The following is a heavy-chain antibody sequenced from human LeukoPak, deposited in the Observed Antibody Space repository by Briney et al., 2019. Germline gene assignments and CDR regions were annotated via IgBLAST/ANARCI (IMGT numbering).Heavy chain of an antibody. CDR1: GFTFSSYA. CDR2: ISYDGSNK. D-gene: IGHD3-9*01. CDR3: AKDLELDDILTGYYIGAFDI. J-gene: IGHJ3*02. Sequence: GRSLRLSCAASGFTFSSYAMHWVRQAPGKGLEWVAVISYDGSNKYYADSVKGRFTISRDNSKNTLYLQMNSLRAEDTAVYYCAKDLELDDILTGYYIGAFDIWGQGTMVTVSS. V-gene: IGHV3-30*04.